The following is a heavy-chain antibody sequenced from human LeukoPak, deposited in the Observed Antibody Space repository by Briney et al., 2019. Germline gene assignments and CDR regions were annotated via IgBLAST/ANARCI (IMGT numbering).Heavy chain of an antibody. CDR3: ARDKSPRYCSSTSCRYPFDY. D-gene: IGHD2-2*01. CDR2: ISAYNGNT. V-gene: IGHV1-18*01. J-gene: IGHJ4*02. Sequence: ASVKVSCKASGHTFTSYGISWVRQAPGQGLEWMGWISAYNGNTNYAQKLQGRVTMTTDTSTSTAYMELRSLRSDDTAVYYCARDKSPRYCSSTSCRYPFDYWGQGTLVTVSS. CDR1: GHTFTSYG.